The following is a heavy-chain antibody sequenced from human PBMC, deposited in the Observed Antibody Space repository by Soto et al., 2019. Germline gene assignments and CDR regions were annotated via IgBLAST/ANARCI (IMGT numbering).Heavy chain of an antibody. D-gene: IGHD2-8*02. J-gene: IGHJ4*02. CDR2: INRSGST. CDR1: GGSISSYY. CDR3: ARDKITGLFDY. Sequence: SETLSLTCTVSGGSISSYYWSWIRQTPGKGLEWIGEINRSGSTNYNPSLKSRVTISVDTSKNQFSLKLTSVTAADTAVYYCARDKITGLFDYWGQGTLVTVS. V-gene: IGHV4-34*01.